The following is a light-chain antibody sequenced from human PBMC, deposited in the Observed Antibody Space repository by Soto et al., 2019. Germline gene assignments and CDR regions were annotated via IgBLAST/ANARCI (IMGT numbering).Light chain of an antibody. CDR2: EVY. Sequence: SSLTQPPSASGSPGQSVTISCTGTSSDVGGYNYVSWYQHHPGKAPKLIIYEVYKRPSGVPDRFSGSKSGNTAALTVSGLQAEDEADYYCSSYVGTNSYVFGTGTKATVL. CDR1: SSDVGGYNY. CDR3: SSYVGTNSYV. V-gene: IGLV2-8*01. J-gene: IGLJ1*01.